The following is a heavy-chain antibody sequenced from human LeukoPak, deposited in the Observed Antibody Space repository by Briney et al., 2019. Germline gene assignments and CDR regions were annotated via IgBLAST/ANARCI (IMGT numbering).Heavy chain of an antibody. J-gene: IGHJ5*02. CDR2: FGTLADP. D-gene: IGHD1-1*01. CDR1: GFIFHNYD. Sequence: GGSLRLSCGASGFIFHNYDMHWVRQVAGERLEWVSAFGTLADPFYPDSVKGRITSAREITRSSMYLRRNRLGAGDADSYYRVRGCTCCDWKSSFEAWGQGTLVTVSS. V-gene: IGHV3-13*05. CDR3: VRGCTCCDWKSSFEA.